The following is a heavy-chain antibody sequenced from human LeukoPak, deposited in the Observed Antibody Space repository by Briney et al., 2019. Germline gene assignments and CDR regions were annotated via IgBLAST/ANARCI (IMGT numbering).Heavy chain of an antibody. V-gene: IGHV1-2*02. Sequence: GASVKVSCQASGYTFTGYYMHWVRPAPGQGLEWMGWINPNSGGTNYAQKFQGRVTMTRDTSISTAYMELSRLRSDDTVVYYCARVEIWYYCDSSGYPFDYWGQGTLVTVSS. CDR2: INPNSGGT. CDR3: ARVEIWYYCDSSGYPFDY. D-gene: IGHD3-22*01. CDR1: GYTFTGYY. J-gene: IGHJ4*02.